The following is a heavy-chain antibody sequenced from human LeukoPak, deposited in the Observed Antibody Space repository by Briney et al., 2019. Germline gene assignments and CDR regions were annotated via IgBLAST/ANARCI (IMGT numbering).Heavy chain of an antibody. CDR1: GGTFSSYA. Sequence: GASVKVSCKASGGTFSSYAISWVRQAPGQGLEWMGRIIPILGIADYAQKFQGRVTITADKSTSTAYMELSSLRSEDTAVYYCASPLTNDYGGPLDYWGQGTLVTVSS. CDR2: IIPILGIA. V-gene: IGHV1-69*04. CDR3: ASPLTNDYGGPLDY. J-gene: IGHJ4*02. D-gene: IGHD4-23*01.